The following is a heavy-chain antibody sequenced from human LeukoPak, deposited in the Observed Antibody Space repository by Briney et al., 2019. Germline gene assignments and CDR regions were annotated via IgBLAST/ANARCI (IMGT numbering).Heavy chain of an antibody. D-gene: IGHD3-10*01. CDR3: ARHFRGSGTFPVGGAFDI. Sequence: GESLKISCQGSGYRFTSYWIGWVRRLPGKGLEGMGIIYPGDSDTRYSPSFQGQVTISADKSISTAYLQWSILKASDTAMYYYARHFRGSGTFPVGGAFDIWGQGTTVTVSS. J-gene: IGHJ3*02. CDR1: GYRFTSYW. CDR2: IYPGDSDT. V-gene: IGHV5-51*01.